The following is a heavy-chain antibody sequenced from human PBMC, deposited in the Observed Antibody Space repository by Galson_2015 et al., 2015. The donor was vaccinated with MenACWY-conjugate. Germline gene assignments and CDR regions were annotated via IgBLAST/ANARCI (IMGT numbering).Heavy chain of an antibody. Sequence: SLRLSCAASGFSVSSYYMSWVRQAPGKGLEWISVIRSAGSTVYADSVQGRFTISRDTSKNAVFLQMSNLRAEDTAVYYCARDCSGGGCSYFFDYWGQGTLVTVSS. CDR2: IRSAGST. CDR1: GFSVSSYY. J-gene: IGHJ4*02. CDR3: ARDCSGGGCSYFFDY. V-gene: IGHV3-53*01. D-gene: IGHD2-15*01.